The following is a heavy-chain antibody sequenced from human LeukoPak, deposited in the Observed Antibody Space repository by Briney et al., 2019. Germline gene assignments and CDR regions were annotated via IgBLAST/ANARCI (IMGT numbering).Heavy chain of an antibody. CDR3: ARDCSGGSCYSDFDY. V-gene: IGHV1-18*01. Sequence: ASVKVSCKASGYTFTSYGISWMRQAPGQGLEWMGWISAYNGNTNYAQKLQGRVTMTTDTSTSTAYMELRSLRSDDTAVYYCARDCSGGSCYSDFDYWGQGTLVTVSS. J-gene: IGHJ4*02. CDR1: GYTFTSYG. D-gene: IGHD2-15*01. CDR2: ISAYNGNT.